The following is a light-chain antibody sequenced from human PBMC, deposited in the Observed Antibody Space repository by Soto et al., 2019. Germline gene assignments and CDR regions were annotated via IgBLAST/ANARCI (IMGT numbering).Light chain of an antibody. J-gene: IGKJ1*01. CDR2: GAS. CDR1: QSVGSN. CDR3: QQYNNRWT. V-gene: IGKV3-15*01. Sequence: EIVMTQSPATLSVSPGERATLSCRASQSVGSNLAWYQQKPGQAPRLLIYGASTRATGIPARFSGSGSGTEFTLTISSLQSEDFAVYYCQQYNNRWTFGQGTKVDIK.